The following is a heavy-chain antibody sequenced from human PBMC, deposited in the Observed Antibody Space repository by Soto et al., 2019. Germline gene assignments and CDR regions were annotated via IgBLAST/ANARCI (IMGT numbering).Heavy chain of an antibody. V-gene: IGHV4-59*01. CDR2: IFYSGST. Sequence: QVHLQESGPRLVKPSETLSLTCTVSGGSISNYYWSWIRQPPGRGLEWIGHIFYSGSTNYNPALKSRVTLSVDTSKSQFSLKLSSVTAADTAVYYCAKDSGYNYGYFRWFDPWGQGTLVTVSS. CDR3: AKDSGYNYGYFRWFDP. J-gene: IGHJ5*02. D-gene: IGHD5-18*01. CDR1: GGSISNYY.